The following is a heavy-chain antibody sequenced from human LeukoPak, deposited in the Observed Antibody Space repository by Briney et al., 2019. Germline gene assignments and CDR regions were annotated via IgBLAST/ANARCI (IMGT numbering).Heavy chain of an antibody. CDR1: GFTVSSNY. V-gene: IGHV3-66*01. CDR2: IYSGGST. D-gene: IGHD3-22*01. J-gene: IGHJ4*02. Sequence: GGSLRLSCAASGFTVSSNYMSWVRQAPGKGLEWVSVIYSGGSTYYADSVKGRFTISRDNSKNTLCLQMNSLRAEDTAVYYCARDSSSDFDYWGQGTLVTVSS. CDR3: ARDSSSDFDY.